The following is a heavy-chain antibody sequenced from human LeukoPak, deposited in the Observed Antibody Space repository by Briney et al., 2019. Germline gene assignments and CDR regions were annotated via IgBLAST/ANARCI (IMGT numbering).Heavy chain of an antibody. CDR3: ARDPSGDFWSGYYIPYYYYGMDV. D-gene: IGHD3-3*01. CDR2: INPSGGST. CDR1: GYTFTSYY. Sequence: GASVKVSCKASGYTFTSYYMHWVRQAPGQGLEWMGIINPSGGSTSYAQKFQGRVTMTRDTSTSTVYMELSSLRSEDTAVYYCARDPSGDFWSGYYIPYYYYGMDVWGQGTTVTVSS. V-gene: IGHV1-46*01. J-gene: IGHJ6*02.